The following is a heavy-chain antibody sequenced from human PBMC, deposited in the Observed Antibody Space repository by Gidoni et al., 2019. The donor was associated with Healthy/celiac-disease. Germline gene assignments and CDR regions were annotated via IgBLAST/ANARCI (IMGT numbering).Heavy chain of an antibody. V-gene: IGHV3-21*01. CDR1: GFTFSSYS. J-gene: IGHJ5*02. Sequence: EVQLVESGGGLVKPGGSLRLSCSASGFTFSSYSMNWVRQAPRKGLGWVSSISSSSSYIYYADSVEGRFTISRDNAKNSLYLQMNSLRAEDTAVYYCARDRWFDPWGQRTLVTVSS. CDR2: ISSSSSYI. CDR3: ARDRWFDP.